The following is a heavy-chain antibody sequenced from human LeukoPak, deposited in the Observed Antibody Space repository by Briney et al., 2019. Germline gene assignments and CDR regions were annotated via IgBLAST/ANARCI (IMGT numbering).Heavy chain of an antibody. CDR2: ISGSCGST. CDR3: AKIHDYGGNGPAEVILDY. CDR1: GFTFSSYA. Sequence: TGGSLRLSCAASGFTFSSYAMSWVCQAPGKGLEWVSAISGSCGSTYYADSVKGRFTISRDNSKNTLYLQMNSLRAEDTAVCYCAKIHDYGGNGPAEVILDYWGQGTLVTVSS. D-gene: IGHD4-23*01. J-gene: IGHJ4*02. V-gene: IGHV3-23*01.